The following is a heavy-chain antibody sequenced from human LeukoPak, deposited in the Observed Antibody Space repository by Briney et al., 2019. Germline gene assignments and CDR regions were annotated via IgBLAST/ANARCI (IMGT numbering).Heavy chain of an antibody. CDR2: IYTSGST. CDR1: GGSISSGSYY. Sequence: PSQTLSLTCTVSGGSISSGSYYWSWIRQPAGKGLEWIGRIYTSGSTNYNPSLKSRVTISVDTSKTQFSLKLSSVTAADTAVYYCARLTYSSGWYKGDAFDIWGQGTMVTVSS. J-gene: IGHJ3*02. V-gene: IGHV4-61*02. D-gene: IGHD6-19*01. CDR3: ARLTYSSGWYKGDAFDI.